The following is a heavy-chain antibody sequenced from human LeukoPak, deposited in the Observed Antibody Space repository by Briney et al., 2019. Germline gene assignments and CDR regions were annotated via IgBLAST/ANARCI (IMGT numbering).Heavy chain of an antibody. CDR2: INPDSGGT. Sequence: GASVKVSCEASGYTFTGYYMHWVRQAPGQGLEWMGWINPDSGGTNYAQKFQGRVTMTRDTSISTAYMELSRLRSDDSAVSYCARVGHYDSSVYADDVFDFWGQGTMVTVSS. CDR1: GYTFTGYY. J-gene: IGHJ3*01. D-gene: IGHD3-22*01. CDR3: ARVGHYDSSVYADDVFDF. V-gene: IGHV1-2*02.